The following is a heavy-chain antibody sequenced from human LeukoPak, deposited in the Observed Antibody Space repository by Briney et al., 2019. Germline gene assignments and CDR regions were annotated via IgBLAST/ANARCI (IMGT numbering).Heavy chain of an antibody. D-gene: IGHD5-12*01. V-gene: IGHV4-59*12. CDR1: GGSISSYY. CDR3: ARAPVATPSEFDY. Sequence: SETLSLTCTVSGGSISSYYWSWIRQPPGKGLEWIGYIYYSGITNYNPSLKSRITISVDTPKNQFSLKLSSTTAADTAVYYCARAPVATPSEFDYWGQGTLVTVSS. J-gene: IGHJ4*02. CDR2: IYYSGIT.